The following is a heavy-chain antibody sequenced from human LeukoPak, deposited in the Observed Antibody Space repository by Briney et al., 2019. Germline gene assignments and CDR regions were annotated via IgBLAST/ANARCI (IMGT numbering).Heavy chain of an antibody. V-gene: IGHV3-21*01. CDR3: ARLRRNNDNSGYYYYYDY. CDR1: GLTFSSYS. J-gene: IGHJ4*02. CDR2: ITPTSSFI. Sequence: PGGSLRLSCAASGLTFSSYSFNWVRQAPGKGLEWVSSITPTSSFIYYADSVKGRFTISRDNAKNSLYLQMNSLRAEDTAVYYCARLRRNNDNSGYYYYYDYWGQGTLVTVSP. D-gene: IGHD3-22*01.